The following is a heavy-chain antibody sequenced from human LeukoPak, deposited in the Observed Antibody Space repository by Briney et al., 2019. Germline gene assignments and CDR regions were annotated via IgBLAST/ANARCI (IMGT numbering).Heavy chain of an antibody. CDR3: ARDIRDSSGWVTWYFDY. Sequence: GGSLRLSCAASGITVSTNYMNWVRQAPGKGLEWVAVIYSGGTSYYADSVKGRFTISRDNSKNTVYLQMNSLRAEDTAVYYCARDIRDSSGWVTWYFDYWGQGTLVTVSS. V-gene: IGHV3-66*01. CDR1: GITVSTNY. D-gene: IGHD6-19*01. CDR2: IYSGGTS. J-gene: IGHJ4*02.